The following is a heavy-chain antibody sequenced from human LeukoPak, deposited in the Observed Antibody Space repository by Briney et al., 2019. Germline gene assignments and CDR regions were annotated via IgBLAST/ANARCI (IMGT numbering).Heavy chain of an antibody. CDR3: ARDDGDDSYNALDY. CDR1: GYTFTDFY. CDR2: LNLKSGGT. J-gene: IGHJ4*02. Sequence: ASVKVSCKASGYTFTDFYMHWVRQAPGQGLEWMGWLNLKSGGTNYAQKFQGKLTLTRETSINTAYMVLSGLRSDGTALYYCARDDGDDSYNALDYWGQGTLVTVSS. V-gene: IGHV1-2*02. D-gene: IGHD3-22*01.